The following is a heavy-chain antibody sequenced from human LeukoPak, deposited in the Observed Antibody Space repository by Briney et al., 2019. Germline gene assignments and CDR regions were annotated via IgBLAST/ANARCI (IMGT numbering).Heavy chain of an antibody. CDR3: ARAGQPRRHYDFWSGQVRTRGYYFDY. J-gene: IGHJ4*02. Sequence: GGSLRLTCAASGFTFRGYSMNWVRQAPGKGLEWVSSISSDSSYIYYADSVKGRFTISRDNAKNSLYLQMNSLRAEDTAVYYCARAGQPRRHYDFWSGQVRTRGYYFDYWGQGTLVTVSS. D-gene: IGHD3-3*01. CDR1: GFTFRGYS. CDR2: ISSDSSYI. V-gene: IGHV3-21*01.